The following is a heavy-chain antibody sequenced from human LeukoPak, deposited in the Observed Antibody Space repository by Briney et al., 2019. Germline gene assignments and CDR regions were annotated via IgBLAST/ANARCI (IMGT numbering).Heavy chain of an antibody. V-gene: IGHV5-51*01. CDR2: FYTGDSDT. Sequence: GESLKISCKGSGYSFTSYWIGWVRQMPGKGLEWMGIFYTGDSDTRYSPSFQGQVTISADKSNSTAYPQWSSLKASDTAMYFCARQGSTFYYGMDVWGKGTTVTVSS. CDR1: GYSFTSYW. D-gene: IGHD2/OR15-2a*01. J-gene: IGHJ6*04. CDR3: ARQGSTFYYGMDV.